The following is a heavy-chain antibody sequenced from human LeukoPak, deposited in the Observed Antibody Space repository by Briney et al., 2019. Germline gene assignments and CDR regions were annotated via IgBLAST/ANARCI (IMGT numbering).Heavy chain of an antibody. CDR3: VKDRAVDY. CDR1: RFTFSNYG. CDR2: ISYDGSNK. J-gene: IGHJ4*02. V-gene: IGHV3-30*18. Sequence: PGGSLRLSCAASRFTFSNYGMHWVRQAPGKGLEWVAIISYDGSNKYYADSVKGRFTISRDNSKNTLYLQMSSLRTEDTAVYYCVKDRAVDYWGQGSLVTVSS. D-gene: IGHD3-10*01.